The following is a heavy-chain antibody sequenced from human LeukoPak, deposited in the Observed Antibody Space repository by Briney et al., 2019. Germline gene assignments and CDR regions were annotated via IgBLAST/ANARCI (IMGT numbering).Heavy chain of an antibody. CDR1: GFTSSSYW. J-gene: IGHJ4*02. CDR3: GREIEAPGKTLDY. Sequence: GGSLRLSCAVSGFTSSSYWMHWVRQAPGKGLVWVSRINNDGTYTVYADSVKGRFTISGDNAKNTLYLQMNSLRPEDTAVYYCGREIEAPGKTLDYWGQGTLVTVSS. CDR2: INNDGTYT. V-gene: IGHV3-74*01.